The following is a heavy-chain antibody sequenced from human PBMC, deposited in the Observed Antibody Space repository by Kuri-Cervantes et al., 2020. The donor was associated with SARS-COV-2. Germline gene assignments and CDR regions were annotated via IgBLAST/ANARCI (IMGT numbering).Heavy chain of an antibody. D-gene: IGHD2-15*01. CDR1: GFTFTSHA. CDR2: ISYDGSNK. CDR3: AKDQHGTVVVVAAIDY. V-gene: IGHV3-30*18. Sequence: GESLKISCAVSGFTFTSHAMHWVRQAPGKGLEWVALISYDGSNKFYADSVKGRFTISRDNSKNTLYLQMNSLRAEDTAVYYCAKDQHGTVVVVAAIDYWGQGTLVTVSS. J-gene: IGHJ4*02.